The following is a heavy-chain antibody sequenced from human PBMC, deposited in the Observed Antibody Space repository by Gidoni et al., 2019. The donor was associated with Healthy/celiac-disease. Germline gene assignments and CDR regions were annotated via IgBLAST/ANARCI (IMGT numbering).Heavy chain of an antibody. D-gene: IGHD2-21*02. V-gene: IGHV4-39*01. CDR1: GGSISSSSYY. CDR3: ARKDCGGDCYPDY. CDR2: IYYSGST. Sequence: QLQLQESGPGLVKPSETLSLTCTVSGGSISSSSYYWGWIRQPPGKGLEWIGSIYYSGSTYYNPSLKSRVTISVDTSKNQFSLKLSSVTAADTAVYYCARKDCGGDCYPDYWGQGTLVTVSS. J-gene: IGHJ4*02.